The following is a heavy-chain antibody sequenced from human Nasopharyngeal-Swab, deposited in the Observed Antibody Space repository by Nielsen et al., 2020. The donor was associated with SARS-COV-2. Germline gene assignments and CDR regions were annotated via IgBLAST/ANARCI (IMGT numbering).Heavy chain of an antibody. CDR1: GFTFSDYY. J-gene: IGHJ6*02. V-gene: IGHV3-7*01. CDR3: ARDWAASGGGMDV. Sequence: GGSLRLSCAASGFTFSDYYMTWVRQAPGKGLEWVANIKQDGSERYYVDSVKGRFTITRDNAKKSPWLQMNSLGAEDTAVYYCARDWAASGGGMDVWGQGTTVTVSS. CDR2: IKQDGSER. D-gene: IGHD1-26*01.